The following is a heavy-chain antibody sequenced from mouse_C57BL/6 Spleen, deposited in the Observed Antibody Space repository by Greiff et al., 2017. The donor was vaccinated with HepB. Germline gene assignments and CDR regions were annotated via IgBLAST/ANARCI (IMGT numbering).Heavy chain of an antibody. J-gene: IGHJ3*01. Sequence: EVKLQESGAELVRPGASVKLSCTASGFNIKDDYMHWVKQRPEQGLEWIGWIDPENGDTEYASKFQGKATITADTSSNTAYLQLSSLTSEDTAVYYCTTKGLLESYWGQGTLVTVSA. CDR2: IDPENGDT. D-gene: IGHD3-3*01. CDR1: GFNIKDDY. CDR3: TTKGLLESY. V-gene: IGHV14-4*01.